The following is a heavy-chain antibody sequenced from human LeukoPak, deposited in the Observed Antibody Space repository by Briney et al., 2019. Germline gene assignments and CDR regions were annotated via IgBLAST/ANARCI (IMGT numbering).Heavy chain of an antibody. CDR2: INPNSGDT. J-gene: IGHJ3*01. CDR1: GYSFTGSY. CDR3: ARWLSRSFDV. Sequence: ASVKVSRKASGYSFTGSYMHWVRQAPGQGLEWMGWINPNSGDTNYEQKFQGRVTMTRDTSISTAYMELSKLRSDDTAFYYCARWLSRSFDVWGEGTVVTVSS. D-gene: IGHD6-19*01. V-gene: IGHV1-2*02.